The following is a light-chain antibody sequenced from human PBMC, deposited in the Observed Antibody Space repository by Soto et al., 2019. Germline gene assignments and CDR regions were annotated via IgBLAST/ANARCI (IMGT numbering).Light chain of an antibody. Sequence: QSALTRAASVSGSPGQSIAISCTGTSSDVGGYDYVSWYQQHPGKAPKLMIYDVSNRPSGVSNRFSGSKSDNTASLTISGLQAEDEADYYCSSYTSSSTYVFGTGTKVTVL. CDR3: SSYTSSSTYV. CDR2: DVS. J-gene: IGLJ1*01. V-gene: IGLV2-14*01. CDR1: SSDVGGYDY.